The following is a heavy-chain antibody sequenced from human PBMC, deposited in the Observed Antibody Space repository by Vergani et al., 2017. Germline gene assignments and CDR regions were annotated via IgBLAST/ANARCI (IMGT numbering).Heavy chain of an antibody. J-gene: IGHJ4*02. CDR1: GFTVSSNY. CDR2: IYSGGST. V-gene: IGHV3-53*02. CDR3: ARDSYDSSGYYYYDY. D-gene: IGHD3-22*01. Sequence: EVQLVETGGGLIQPGGSLRLSCAASGFTVSSNYMSWVRQAPGKGLEWGSVIYSGGSTYYADSVKGRFNISRDNSKNTLYLQMNSLRAEDTAVYYCARDSYDSSGYYYYDYWGQGTLVTVSS.